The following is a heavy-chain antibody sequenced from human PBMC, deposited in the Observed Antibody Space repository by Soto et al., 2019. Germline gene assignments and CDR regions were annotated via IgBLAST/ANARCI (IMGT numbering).Heavy chain of an antibody. V-gene: IGHV1-18*04. D-gene: IGHD1-1*01. Sequence: QVQLVQSGTEVKTPGASVKVSCHASGYPFTHYGINWVRPAPGQGLEWMACISAYNGKTHHAPFVQDRVTMTTDTSTRTAYMELTSLRADDTAVDYCARGGWNDVPGPFDLWGQGTMVTVSS. CDR1: GYPFTHYG. CDR3: ARGGWNDVPGPFDL. CDR2: ISAYNGKT. J-gene: IGHJ3*01.